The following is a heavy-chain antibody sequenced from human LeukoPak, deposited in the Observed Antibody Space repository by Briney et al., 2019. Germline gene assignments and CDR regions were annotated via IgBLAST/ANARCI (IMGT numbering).Heavy chain of an antibody. Sequence: GGSLRLSCAASGFIFSNYAMSWVRQAPEKGLEWVSGISGSGGSTYSADSVKGRFNISRDNSKDTLYLQMNSLRAEDTAVYYCAKAQTHYYYGMDVWGQGTTVTVSS. CDR1: GFIFSNYA. V-gene: IGHV3-23*01. J-gene: IGHJ6*02. CDR3: AKAQTHYYYGMDV. CDR2: ISGSGGST.